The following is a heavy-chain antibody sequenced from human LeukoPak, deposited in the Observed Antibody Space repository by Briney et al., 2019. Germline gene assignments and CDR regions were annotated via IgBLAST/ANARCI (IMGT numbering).Heavy chain of an antibody. Sequence: SETLSLTCTVSGYSISSGYYWGWIRQPPGKGLEWIGSIYHSGSTYYNPSLKSRVTISVDTSKNQFSLKLSSVTAADTAVYYCASAQYQLLSWFDPWGQGTLVTVSS. V-gene: IGHV4-38-2*02. J-gene: IGHJ5*02. D-gene: IGHD2-2*01. CDR3: ASAQYQLLSWFDP. CDR2: IYHSGST. CDR1: GYSISSGYY.